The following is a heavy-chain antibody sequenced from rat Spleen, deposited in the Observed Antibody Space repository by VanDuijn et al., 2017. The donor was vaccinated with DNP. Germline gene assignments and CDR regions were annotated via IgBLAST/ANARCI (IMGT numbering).Heavy chain of an antibody. Sequence: EVQLVESGGGLVQPGRSLKLSCAASGFTFSDYYMAWVRQTPTKGLEWVAYTNYAGGSTYNGDSVKGRFTISRDNAKTTLYLQINSLRSEDMATCYCARDVVPLRVWDYWSEGVMVTVYS. CDR1: GFTFSDYY. J-gene: IGHJ2*01. CDR3: ARDVVPLRVWDY. D-gene: IGHD1-4*01. V-gene: IGHV5-22*01. CDR2: TNYAGGST.